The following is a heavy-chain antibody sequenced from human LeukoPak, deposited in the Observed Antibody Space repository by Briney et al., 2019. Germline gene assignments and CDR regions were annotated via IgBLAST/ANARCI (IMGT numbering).Heavy chain of an antibody. J-gene: IGHJ5*02. V-gene: IGHV3-21*04. D-gene: IGHD2-2*01. Sequence: KPGGSLRLSCAASGFTFSSYSMTWVRQAPGKGLEWVSSISSSGSSMFYADSVKGRFTISRDNAKNSLYLQVNSLRAEDTALYCRRRDYLVVLAAMWWCDLRGQGTLVTVSS. CDR2: ISSSGSSM. CDR3: RRDYLVVLAAMWWCDL. CDR1: GFTFSSYS.